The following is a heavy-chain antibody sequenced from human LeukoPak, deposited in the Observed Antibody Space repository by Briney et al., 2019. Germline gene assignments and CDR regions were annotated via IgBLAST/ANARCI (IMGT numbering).Heavy chain of an antibody. V-gene: IGHV3-21*01. CDR3: ARQYCSSTSCLGLLFDY. D-gene: IGHD2-2*01. J-gene: IGHJ4*02. CDR1: GFIFSTYS. CDR2: LSRGSSNI. Sequence: PGGSLRLSCEASGFIFSTYSMNWVRQVPGQGLEWVSALSRGSSNIYYADTVKGRFTISRDNAKNSLYLQMNRLRAEDTAVYYCARQYCSSTSCLGLLFDYWGQGTLVTVSS.